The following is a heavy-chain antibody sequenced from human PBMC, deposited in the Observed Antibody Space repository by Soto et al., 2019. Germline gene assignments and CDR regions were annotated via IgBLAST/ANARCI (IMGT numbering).Heavy chain of an antibody. J-gene: IGHJ4*02. CDR1: GYSISSSNW. CDR2: IYYSGTT. Sequence: ETLSLTCAVSGYSISSSNWWGWIRQPPGKGLEWIGYIYYSGTTYYNPSLKSRVTMSVDTSKNQFSLKLTSVTAVDTAVYYCARREIQGPIDYXGQGTLVTVSS. V-gene: IGHV4-28*01. D-gene: IGHD1-26*01. CDR3: ARREIQGPIDY.